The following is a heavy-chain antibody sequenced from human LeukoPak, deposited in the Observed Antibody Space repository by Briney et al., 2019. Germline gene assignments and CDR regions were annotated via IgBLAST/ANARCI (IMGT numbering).Heavy chain of an antibody. CDR2: ITGRGNTI. CDR1: GFVFNIYE. D-gene: IGHD5-24*01. J-gene: IGHJ4*02. Sequence: GGSLRLSCVASGFVFNIYEMSWVRQAPGKGLEWLSYITGRGNTIYYADSVRGRFTISRDNAKLSLYLQMNTLRAEDTAIYYCARSLGPTKPFDFWGKGTPVTVSS. CDR3: ARSLGPTKPFDF. V-gene: IGHV3-48*03.